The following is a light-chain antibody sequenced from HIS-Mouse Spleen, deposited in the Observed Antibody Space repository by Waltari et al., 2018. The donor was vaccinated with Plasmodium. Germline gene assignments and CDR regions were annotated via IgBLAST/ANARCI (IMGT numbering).Light chain of an antibody. CDR2: CAS. J-gene: IGKJ1*01. Sequence: EIVMTQSPATLSVSPGERATLSCRASQSVSSNLAWYQQKPGQAPRLLIYCASTRATGIPARFRGSGSGTEFTLTISSMQSEDFAVYYCQQYNNWPRGTFGQGTKVEIK. V-gene: IGKV3-15*01. CDR3: QQYNNWPRGT. CDR1: QSVSSN.